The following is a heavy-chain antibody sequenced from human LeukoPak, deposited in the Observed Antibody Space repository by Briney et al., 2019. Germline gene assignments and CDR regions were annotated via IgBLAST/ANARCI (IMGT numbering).Heavy chain of an antibody. CDR3: ARGLTGTHLGHFDY. D-gene: IGHD1-20*01. V-gene: IGHV4-31*03. CDR1: GGSISSGGYY. CDR2: IYYSGST. Sequence: SETLSLTCIVSGGSISSGGYYWSWIRQHPGKGLEWIGYIYYSGSTYYKPSLKSRGTISVDTSKNQFSLKLSSVTGADTAVYYCARGLTGTHLGHFDYWGQGTLATVSS. J-gene: IGHJ4*02.